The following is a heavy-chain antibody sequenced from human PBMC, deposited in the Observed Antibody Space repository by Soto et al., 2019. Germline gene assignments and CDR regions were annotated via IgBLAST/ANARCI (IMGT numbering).Heavy chain of an antibody. V-gene: IGHV5-10-1*01. D-gene: IGHD5-18*01. Sequence: GESLKISCKGSGYSFISYWISWVRQMPGKGLEWMGRIDPSDSYTNYSPSFQGHVTISADKSISTAYLQWSSLKASDTAMYYCARQGIGSSYYGMDVWGQGTTVTVSS. CDR3: ARQGIGSSYYGMDV. CDR2: IDPSDSYT. J-gene: IGHJ6*02. CDR1: GYSFISYW.